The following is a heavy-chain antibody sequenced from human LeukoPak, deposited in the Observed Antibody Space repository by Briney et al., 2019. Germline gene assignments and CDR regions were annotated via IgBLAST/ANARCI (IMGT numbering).Heavy chain of an antibody. CDR1: GYTFTSYY. Sequence: ASVKVSCKASGYTFTSYYMHWVRQAPGQGLEWMGIINPSGGSTSYAQKFQGRVTMTRDTSTSTVYMELSSLRSEDTAVYYCARAGSAKGTAYYFDYWGQGTLVTVPS. CDR3: ARAGSAKGTAYYFDY. CDR2: INPSGGST. D-gene: IGHD3-10*01. V-gene: IGHV1-46*01. J-gene: IGHJ4*02.